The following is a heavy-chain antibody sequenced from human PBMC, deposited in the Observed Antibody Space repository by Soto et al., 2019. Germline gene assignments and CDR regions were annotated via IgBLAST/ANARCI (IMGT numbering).Heavy chain of an antibody. CDR1: GLTVTYAW. CDR3: VADLPADRTRWSFDN. D-gene: IGHD1-1*01. J-gene: IGHJ4*03. V-gene: IGHV3-15*04. Sequence: EVQLVESGGGFVEPGWSLRLSCAASGLTVTYAWMSWVRQAPGKGLEWVGRIESKPDGDTMDYAESVKCRITVSRDDSNNTLYLDLSGLRSVVTAMYSCVADLPADRTRWSFDNWGSGTVVTVSS. CDR2: IESKPDGDTM.